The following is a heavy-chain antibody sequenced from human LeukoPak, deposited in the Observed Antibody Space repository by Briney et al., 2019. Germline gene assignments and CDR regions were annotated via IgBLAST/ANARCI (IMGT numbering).Heavy chain of an antibody. CDR2: ISSSSSTI. J-gene: IGHJ3*01. V-gene: IGHV3-48*04. Sequence: GGSLRFSCAASGFTFSSYSMNWVRQAPWKGLEWVSYISSSSSTIYYQDSVKGRFTISRDDAKNSLYLEMDSLRAEDTAVYYCARTIYYYESTSYFSDAFDVWGQGTMVTVSS. D-gene: IGHD3-22*01. CDR1: GFTFSSYS. CDR3: ARTIYYYESTSYFSDAFDV.